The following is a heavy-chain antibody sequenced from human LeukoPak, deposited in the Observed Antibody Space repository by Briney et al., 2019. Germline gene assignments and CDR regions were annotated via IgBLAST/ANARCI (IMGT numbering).Heavy chain of an antibody. J-gene: IGHJ6*03. CDR2: IYYSGST. CDR1: GGSISSSSYY. Sequence: SETLSLTCTVSGGSISSSSYYWGWIRQPPGKGLEWIGSIYYSGSTHYNPSLKSRVTISVDTSKSQFSLKLSSVTAADTAVYYCARQDYYVSGGYYYYMDVWGKGTTVTVSS. CDR3: ARQDYYVSGGYYYYMDV. V-gene: IGHV4-39*01. D-gene: IGHD3-10*02.